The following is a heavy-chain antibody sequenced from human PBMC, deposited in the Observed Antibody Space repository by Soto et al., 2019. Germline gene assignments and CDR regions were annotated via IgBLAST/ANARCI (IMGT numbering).Heavy chain of an antibody. CDR2: IIPIFGTA. CDR1: GGTFSSYA. CDR3: ARIRYDILTGLPLPYYFDS. J-gene: IGHJ4*02. Sequence: QVQLVQSGAEVKKPGSSVKVSCKASGGTFSSYAISWVRQAPGQGLEWMGGIIPIFGTANYAQKFQGRVTITADKSTSTAYMELSSLRSEDTAVYYCARIRYDILTGLPLPYYFDSWGQGTLVTVSS. V-gene: IGHV1-69*06. D-gene: IGHD3-9*01.